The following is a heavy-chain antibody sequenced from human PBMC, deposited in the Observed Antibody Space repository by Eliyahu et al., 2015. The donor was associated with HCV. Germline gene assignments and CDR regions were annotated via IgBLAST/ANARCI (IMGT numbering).Heavy chain of an antibody. V-gene: IGHV4-59*01. J-gene: IGHJ5*02. CDR1: GGSISSYY. CDR2: IYYSGST. CDR3: ARASSSRGWFDP. D-gene: IGHD6-13*01. Sequence: QVQLQESGPGLVKPSETLSLTCTVSGGSISSYYWSWIRQPPGKGLEWIGYIYYSGSTNYNPSLKSRVTISVDTSKNQFSLKLSSVTAADTAVYYCARASSSRGWFDPWGQGTLVTVSS.